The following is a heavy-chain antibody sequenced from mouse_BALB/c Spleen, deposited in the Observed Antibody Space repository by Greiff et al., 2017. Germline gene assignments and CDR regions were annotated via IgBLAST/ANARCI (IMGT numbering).Heavy chain of an antibody. CDR1: GFTFSSFG. V-gene: IGHV5-17*02. D-gene: IGHD2-3*01. CDR2: ISSGSSTI. J-gene: IGHJ4*01. Sequence: EVKVVESGGGLVQPGGSRKLSCAASGFTFSSFGMHWVRQAPEKGLEWVAYISSGSSTIYYADTVKGRFTISRDNPKNTLFLHMTSLRSEDTAMFYCARDGYYHYYYAMDYWGQGTSVTVSS. CDR3: ARDGYYHYYYAMDY.